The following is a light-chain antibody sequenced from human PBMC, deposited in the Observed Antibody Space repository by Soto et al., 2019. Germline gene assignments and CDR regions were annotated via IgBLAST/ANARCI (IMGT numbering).Light chain of an antibody. CDR1: SSDVGSYNL. V-gene: IGLV2-23*01. CDR2: EGS. CDR3: RSYACSSHVV. Sequence: QSALTQPASVSGSPGQSITISCTGTSSDVGSYNLVSWYQQHPGKAPKLMIYEGSKRTSGFSNRFSGSKSGNTASLTISGVQCEDSADSYCRSYACSSHVVFGGGTKQDVL. J-gene: IGLJ2*01.